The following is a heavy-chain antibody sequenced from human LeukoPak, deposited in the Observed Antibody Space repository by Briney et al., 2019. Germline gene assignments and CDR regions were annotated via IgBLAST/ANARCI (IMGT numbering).Heavy chain of an antibody. CDR2: INPNSGGT. D-gene: IGHD3-22*01. CDR3: ARARTNWYDTSPMDV. CDR1: GYTFTGYY. J-gene: IGHJ6*03. V-gene: IGHV1-2*02. Sequence: GASVKVSCKASGYTFTGYYMHWVRQAPGQGLEWMGWINPNSGGTNYAQKFQGRVTMTRDTSISTAYMELSRLRSDDTAVYYCARARTNWYDTSPMDVWGKGTTVTISS.